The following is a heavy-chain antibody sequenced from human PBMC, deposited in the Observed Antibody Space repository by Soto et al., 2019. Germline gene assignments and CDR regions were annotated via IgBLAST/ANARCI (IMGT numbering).Heavy chain of an antibody. V-gene: IGHV1-69*01. CDR3: ARWSSTTTDDAFDV. D-gene: IGHD6-13*01. CDR1: ADSFSNYA. CDR2: IIPMFGTT. J-gene: IGHJ3*01. Sequence: QVQLVQSGPEVKKPGSSVKVSCKASADSFSNYAITWVRQAPGPGLEWMGGIIPMFGTTNYAQKFQARVAITADESRSTVYLDLNTLTSEDTAVYFCARWSSTTTDDAFDVWGQGTMVKVSS.